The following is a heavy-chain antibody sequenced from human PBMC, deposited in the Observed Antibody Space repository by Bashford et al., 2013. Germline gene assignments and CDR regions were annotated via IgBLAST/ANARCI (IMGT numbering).Heavy chain of an antibody. CDR1: GFTFDDYA. CDR2: ISWNSGSI. D-gene: IGHD6-6*01. J-gene: IGHJ4*02. CDR3: AKEHYSSSFFPEGYYFDY. Sequence: GGSLRLSCAASGFTFDDYAMHWVRQAPGKGLEWVSGISWNSGSIGYADSVKGRFTISRDNAKNSLYLQMNSLRAEDTALYYCAKEHYSSSFFPEGYYFDYWGQGTLVTVSS. V-gene: IGHV3-9*01.